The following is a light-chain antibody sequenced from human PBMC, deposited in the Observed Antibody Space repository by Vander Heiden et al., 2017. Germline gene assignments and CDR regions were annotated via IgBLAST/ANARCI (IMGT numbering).Light chain of an antibody. Sequence: SYELSQPPSVSVSPGQTASITCSGDDLGDKYTSWYQQRPGQAPVVVMYQDKGRPSGIPERFSGSHSGNTATLTISGTQAMDEADYYCQVWDSSTAVFGGGTKLTVL. CDR2: QDK. J-gene: IGLJ3*02. V-gene: IGLV3-1*01. CDR1: DLGDKY. CDR3: QVWDSSTAV.